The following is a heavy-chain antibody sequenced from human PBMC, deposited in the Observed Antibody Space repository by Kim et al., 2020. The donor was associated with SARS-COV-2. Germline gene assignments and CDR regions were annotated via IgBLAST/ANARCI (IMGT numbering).Heavy chain of an antibody. V-gene: IGHV4-39*01. D-gene: IGHD1-1*01. CDR2: VYYSGST. J-gene: IGHJ5*02. CDR1: GGSISRSNSH. CDR3: AGLEMTGIGGRGWFDP. Sequence: SETLSLTCTVSGGSISRSNSHWGWIRQPPGKGLEWIGSVYYSGSTFYNPSLKSRVTISVDTSENQLSLKLTSVTAADTAVYYCAGLEMTGIGGRGWFDPGGQGTLVTVSS.